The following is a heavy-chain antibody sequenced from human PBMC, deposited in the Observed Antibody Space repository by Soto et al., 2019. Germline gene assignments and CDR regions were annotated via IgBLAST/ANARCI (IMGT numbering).Heavy chain of an antibody. CDR3: AAAPPGAGGGFDY. D-gene: IGHD6-25*01. V-gene: IGHV1-58*01. J-gene: IGHJ4*02. CDR1: GFTFTSSA. Sequence: QMPLVQSGPEVKKPGTSVKVSCKASGFTFTSSAVQWVRQARGQRLEWIGWIVVGSGNTNYAQKFQERVTITRDMSTSPAYMELSSLRSEDTAVYYCAAAPPGAGGGFDYWGQGTLVTVSS. CDR2: IVVGSGNT.